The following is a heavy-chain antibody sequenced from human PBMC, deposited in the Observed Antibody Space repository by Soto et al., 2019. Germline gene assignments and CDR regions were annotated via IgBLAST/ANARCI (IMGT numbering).Heavy chain of an antibody. D-gene: IGHD3-10*01. CDR2: LNDSGGT. V-gene: IGHV4-34*01. Sequence: QVQLQQWGAGLLKPSETLSLTCAVYGGSFSGYYWSWIRQPPGKGLEWIGELNDSGGTNYNASLKSRGSISGDASKNQFSLKLRFVTAADTAVYYCARGRGGVQHWGQGTLVTVSS. CDR3: ARGRGGVQH. CDR1: GGSFSGYY. J-gene: IGHJ1*01.